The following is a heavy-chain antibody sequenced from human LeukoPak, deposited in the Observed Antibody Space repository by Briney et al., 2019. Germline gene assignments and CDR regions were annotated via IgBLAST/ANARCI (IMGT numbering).Heavy chain of an antibody. CDR1: GYTFTGYY. D-gene: IGHD3-10*01. J-gene: IGHJ4*02. V-gene: IGHV1-2*02. Sequence: ASVKVSCKASGYTFTGYYMHWVRQAPGQGLEWMGWINPNSGGTNYAQKFQGRVTMTRDTSISTAYMELSRLRSDDTAVYYCARSLIGIIMVRGVSYWGQGTLVTVSS. CDR3: ARSLIGIIMVRGVSY. CDR2: INPNSGGT.